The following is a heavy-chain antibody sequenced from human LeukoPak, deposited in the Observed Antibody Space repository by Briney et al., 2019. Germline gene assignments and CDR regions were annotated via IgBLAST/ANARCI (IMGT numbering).Heavy chain of an antibody. CDR1: GFTFSNYW. D-gene: IGHD6-19*01. CDR2: IKPDGSEK. J-gene: IGHJ5*02. V-gene: IGHV3-7*01. CDR3: ARDSGSGGP. Sequence: GGSLRLSCAASGFTFSNYWMSWVRQAPGKGLEWVAHIKPDGSEKNYVDSVKGRFSLFRDDAKNSVYLQMNSLRVEDTAVYYCARDSGSGGPWGXXTPVTVSS.